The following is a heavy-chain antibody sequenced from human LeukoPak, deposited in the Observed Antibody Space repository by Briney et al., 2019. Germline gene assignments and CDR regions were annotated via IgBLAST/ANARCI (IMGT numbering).Heavy chain of an antibody. J-gene: IGHJ4*02. CDR2: VLYDGSKK. V-gene: IGHV3-30*01. CDR3: ASNRGSDY. CDR1: GFTFSNYA. Sequence: PGGSLRLSCAASGFTFSNYAMHWVRQAPGKGLEWVAAVLYDGSKKYYADSVKGRFSISRDNSKNTLYLQMDSLRAEDTAVYYCASNRGSDYWGQGTLVTVSS. D-gene: IGHD1-14*01.